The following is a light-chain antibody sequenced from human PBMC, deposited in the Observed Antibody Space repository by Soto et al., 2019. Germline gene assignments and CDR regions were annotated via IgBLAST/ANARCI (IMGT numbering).Light chain of an antibody. CDR3: QQRSNWWT. CDR1: QSVSSN. CDR2: DAS. V-gene: IGKV3-11*01. Sequence: EIVLTQSPATLSLSPGERATLSCRASQSVSSNLAWYQQKPGQPPRLLIYDASTRATGIPARFSGSGSGTDFTLTISSIEPEDFAVYYCQQRSNWWTFGPGTKVDIK. J-gene: IGKJ1*01.